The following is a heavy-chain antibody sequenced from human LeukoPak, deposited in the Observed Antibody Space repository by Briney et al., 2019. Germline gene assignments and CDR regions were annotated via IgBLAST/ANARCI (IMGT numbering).Heavy chain of an antibody. Sequence: GGSLRLSCAASGFTFSSYAMSWVRQAPGKGLEWVSFISGSGGSTYYADSVKGRFTISRDNSRNTLYLQMNSLRAEDTAVYYCAKYGYSYGGNYYGMDVWGRGTTVTVSS. J-gene: IGHJ6*02. V-gene: IGHV3-23*01. CDR1: GFTFSSYA. CDR2: ISGSGGST. CDR3: AKYGYSYGGNYYGMDV. D-gene: IGHD5-18*01.